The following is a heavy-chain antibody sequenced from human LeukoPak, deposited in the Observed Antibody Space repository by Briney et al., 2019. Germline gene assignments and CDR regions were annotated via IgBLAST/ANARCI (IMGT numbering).Heavy chain of an antibody. D-gene: IGHD2-21*02. V-gene: IGHV4-61*02. CDR1: GVSISSGTYY. CDR3: ARDRDCGGDCYTFDY. Sequence: SETLSLTCTVSGVSISSGTYYWRWLRQAAGMGLEWIGRIQSSGNTNYNPSVKSRVTISVDTSKNQFSLKLSSVIAADTAGYYCARDRDCGGDCYTFDYWGQGTLVTVSS. CDR2: IQSSGNT. J-gene: IGHJ4*02.